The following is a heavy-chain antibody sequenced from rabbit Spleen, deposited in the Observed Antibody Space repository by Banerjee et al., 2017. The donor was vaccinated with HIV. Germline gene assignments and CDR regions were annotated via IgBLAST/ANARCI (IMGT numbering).Heavy chain of an antibody. Sequence: QSLEESGGDLVKPGASLTLTCTVSGFTISGDYYMCWVRQAPGKGPEWIACISSYNWNISYASWAKGRFTVSKTSSTTVTPQMTSLTAADTATYFCARDQHADSGDNYPFYLWGPGTLVTVS. CDR2: ISSYNWNI. D-gene: IGHD4-2*01. V-gene: IGHV1S40*01. CDR3: ARDQHADSGDNYPFYL. CDR1: GFTISGDYY. J-gene: IGHJ4*01.